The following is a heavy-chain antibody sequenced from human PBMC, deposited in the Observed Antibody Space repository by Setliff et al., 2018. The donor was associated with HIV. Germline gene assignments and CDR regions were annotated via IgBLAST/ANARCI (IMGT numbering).Heavy chain of an antibody. CDR3: ARDRLDYYDSSGYLDWYFDL. CDR2: IYTSGST. J-gene: IGHJ2*01. V-gene: IGHV4-4*08. CDR1: GGSISSYS. Sequence: SETLALTCTVSGGSISSYSWSWIRQPPGKGLEWIGYIYTSGSTNYNPSLKSRVTISVDTSENQFSLKLTSVTAADTAMYFCARDRLDYYDSSGYLDWYFDLWGRGTLVTVSS. D-gene: IGHD3-22*01.